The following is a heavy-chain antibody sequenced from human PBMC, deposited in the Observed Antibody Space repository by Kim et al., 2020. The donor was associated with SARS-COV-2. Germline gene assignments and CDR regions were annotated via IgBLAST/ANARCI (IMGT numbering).Heavy chain of an antibody. J-gene: IGHJ4*02. CDR3: ARRSGSYSNDY. D-gene: IGHD1-26*01. V-gene: IGHV4-31*03. CDR2: IYYSGAT. CDR1: GDSITDNGYY. Sequence: SETLSLTCTVSGDSITDNGYYWSWFRQHPGEGLEYVGYIYYSGATHYNPSLKGRVTISVDTSKNQFSLEVRSVTAADTAVYYCARRSGSYSNDYWGQGILVTVSS.